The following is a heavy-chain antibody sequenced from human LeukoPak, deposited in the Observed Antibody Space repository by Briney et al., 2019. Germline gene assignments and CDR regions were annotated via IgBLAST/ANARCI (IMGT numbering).Heavy chain of an antibody. CDR3: AKGLSSGWYLGPYYFDY. CDR1: GFTFDDYA. V-gene: IGHV3-9*01. J-gene: IGHJ4*02. D-gene: IGHD6-19*01. Sequence: GRSLRLSCAASGFTFDDYAMHWVRQAPGKGLEWVSGISWNSGGIGYADSVKGRFTISRDNAKNSLYLQMNSLRTEDTALYYCAKGLSSGWYLGPYYFDYWGQGTLVTVSS. CDR2: ISWNSGGI.